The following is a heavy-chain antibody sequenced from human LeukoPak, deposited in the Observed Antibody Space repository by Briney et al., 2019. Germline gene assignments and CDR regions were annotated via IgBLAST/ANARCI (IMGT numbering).Heavy chain of an antibody. J-gene: IGHJ3*02. V-gene: IGHV1-2*02. Sequence: GASVKVSCKASGYTFTGYYMHWVRQAPGQGLEWMGWINPNSGGTNYAQKFQGRVTMTRDTSISTAYMELSRLRSDDTAVYYCARVLGGRRTRGDSGAFDIWGQGTMVTVSS. CDR2: INPNSGGT. CDR1: GYTFTGYY. CDR3: ARVLGGRRTRGDSGAFDI. D-gene: IGHD2-21*01.